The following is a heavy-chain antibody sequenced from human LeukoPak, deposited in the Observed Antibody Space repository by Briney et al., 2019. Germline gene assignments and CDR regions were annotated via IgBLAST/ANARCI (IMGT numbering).Heavy chain of an antibody. CDR3: ARDLSASWYSLGF. CDR1: GFTFSSYA. D-gene: IGHD6-13*01. CDR2: IDWSGEST. Sequence: GGSLRLSCAAPGFTFSSYAMSWVRQAPRKGLEWVSGIDWSGESTSYADSVKGRFTISRDNSENTLYLHMNNLRAEDTALYYCARDLSASWYSLGFWGRGTLVTVSS. V-gene: IGHV3-20*04. J-gene: IGHJ4*02.